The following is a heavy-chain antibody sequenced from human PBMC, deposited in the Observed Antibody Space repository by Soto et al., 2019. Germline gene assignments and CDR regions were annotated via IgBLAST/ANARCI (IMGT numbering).Heavy chain of an antibody. CDR1: GGSISSSSYY. V-gene: IGHV4-39*01. D-gene: IGHD6-19*01. J-gene: IGHJ4*02. CDR3: ARHGSSGWHWVPLFDY. Sequence: QLQLQESGPGLVKPSETLSLTCTVSGGSISSSSYYWGWIRQPPGKGLEWIGSIYYSGSTYYNPSLKSRVTISVDTSKNQFSLKLSSVTAADTAVYYCARHGSSGWHWVPLFDYWGQGTLVTVSS. CDR2: IYYSGST.